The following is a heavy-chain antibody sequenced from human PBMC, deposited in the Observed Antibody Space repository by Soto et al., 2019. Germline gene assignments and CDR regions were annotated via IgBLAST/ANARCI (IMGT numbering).Heavy chain of an antibody. J-gene: IGHJ4*02. V-gene: IGHV3-30-3*01. CDR3: ARDRGDILITMVRGATHLFDY. CDR2: ISYDGSNK. Sequence: GGSLRLSCAASGFTFSSYAMHWVRQAPGKGLEWVAVISYDGSNKYYADSVKGRFTISRDNSKNTLYLQMNSLRAEDTAVYYCARDRGDILITMVRGATHLFDYWGQGTLVTVSS. D-gene: IGHD3-10*01. CDR1: GFTFSSYA.